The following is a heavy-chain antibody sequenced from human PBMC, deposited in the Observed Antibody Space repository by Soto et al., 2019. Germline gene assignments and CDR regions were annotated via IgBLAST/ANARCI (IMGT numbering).Heavy chain of an antibody. CDR1: DYTFTSYG. D-gene: IGHD1-26*01. CDR3: APRELVRSDNWFDP. V-gene: IGHV1-18*01. CDR2: INAYNGNT. Sequence: QVQLVQSGAEVRKPGASVKVSCKASDYTFTSYGITWVRQAPGQGLEWMGWINAYNGNTHYAEKFQGRVTMTTDTSTSTAYMELSSLRSDDTAVYYCAPRELVRSDNWFDPWGQGTLVTVSS. J-gene: IGHJ5*02.